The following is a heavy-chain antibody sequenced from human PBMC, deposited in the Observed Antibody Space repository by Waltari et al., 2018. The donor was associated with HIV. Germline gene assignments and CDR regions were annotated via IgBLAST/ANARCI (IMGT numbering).Heavy chain of an antibody. Sequence: QVQLQQWGAGLLTPSETLSLTCAVYGGSFSGYYWSWIRQPPGKGLEWIGEINHSGSTNYNPSLKSRVTISVDTSKNQFSLKLSSVTAADTAVYYCARIDSRGFDYWGQGTLVTVSS. CDR3: ARIDSRGFDY. CDR1: GGSFSGYY. J-gene: IGHJ4*02. D-gene: IGHD3-22*01. V-gene: IGHV4-34*01. CDR2: INHSGST.